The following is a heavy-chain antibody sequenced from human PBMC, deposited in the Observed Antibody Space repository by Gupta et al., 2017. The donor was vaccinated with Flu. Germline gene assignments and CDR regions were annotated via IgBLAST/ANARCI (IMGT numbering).Heavy chain of an antibody. V-gene: IGHV4-59*01. J-gene: IGHJ6*02. CDR2: IYYTGST. CDR3: ARVQADYYGMDV. Sequence: QVQLRQSGPGLVKPSEPLSLICTVSCGYIHYYYWRGIRQPPGRGLEWIGNIYYTGSTNYNPSLKSRVTISVDTSKDLLSLKLNSMTAADTAVYYCARVQADYYGMDVWGPGTTVTVS. D-gene: IGHD6-19*01. CDR1: CGYIHYYY.